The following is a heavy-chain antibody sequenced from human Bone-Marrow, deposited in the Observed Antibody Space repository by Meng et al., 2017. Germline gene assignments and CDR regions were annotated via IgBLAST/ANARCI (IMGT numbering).Heavy chain of an antibody. CDR3: ARDYNVVVVAASQWFAFDI. V-gene: IGHV1-69*05. CDR2: IIPIFGTA. D-gene: IGHD2-15*01. J-gene: IGHJ3*02. Sequence: SVKVSCKASGGTFSSYAISWVRQAPGQGLEWMGGIIPIFGTANYAQKFQGRVTITTDESTSTAYMELSSLRSEDTAVYYCARDYNVVVVAASQWFAFDIWGQGTMVTVSS. CDR1: GGTFSSYA.